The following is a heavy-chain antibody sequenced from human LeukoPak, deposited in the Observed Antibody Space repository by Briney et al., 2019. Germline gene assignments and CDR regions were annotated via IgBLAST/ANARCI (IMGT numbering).Heavy chain of an antibody. CDR3: ARWLARHYYFDY. Sequence: SETLSLTCTVSGVSVSSADYYWSWIRHPPGKALEWIGYIYHTGSNNYKYSLKSRVTISVDKSKNQFSLKLSSVTAADTAVYYCARWLARHYYFDYWGQGTLVTVSS. V-gene: IGHV4-61*08. CDR1: GVSVSSADYY. J-gene: IGHJ4*02. CDR2: IYHTGSN. D-gene: IGHD6-19*01.